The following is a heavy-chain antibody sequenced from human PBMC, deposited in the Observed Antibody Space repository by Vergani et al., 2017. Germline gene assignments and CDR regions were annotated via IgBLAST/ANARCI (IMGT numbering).Heavy chain of an antibody. V-gene: IGHV3-23*04. D-gene: IGHD2/OR15-2a*01. Sequence: RLVQSGGGLAHPGGSLRLSCAASGFTFSSYAMTWVRLAPGKGLQWVSAISGSGGNTFYTDSVKGRFTISRDNSKDTLYLQMNSLKAEDRATYYCAREERSNTSPFVGDWGQGTLVTV. CDR3: AREERSNTSPFVGD. CDR2: ISGSGGNT. J-gene: IGHJ4*02. CDR1: GFTFSSYA.